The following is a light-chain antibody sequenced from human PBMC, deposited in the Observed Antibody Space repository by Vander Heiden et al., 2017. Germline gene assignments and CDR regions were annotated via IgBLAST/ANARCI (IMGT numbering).Light chain of an antibody. J-gene: IGLJ2*01. CDR3: QVWGRRSVV. CDR1: NIGTKN. V-gene: IGLV3-9*01. Sequence: SYDLTPPLSVSVALGQTARISCGGNNIGTKNVQWYQQKPGQAPVLVIYRDTNRPSGIPERFSGSNSGNTATLTISRAQAGDEADYYCQVWGRRSVVFGGGTKLTGL. CDR2: RDT.